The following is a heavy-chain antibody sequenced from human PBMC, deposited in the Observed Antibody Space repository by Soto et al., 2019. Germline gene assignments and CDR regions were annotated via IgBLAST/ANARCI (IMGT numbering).Heavy chain of an antibody. CDR3: ARSRNYDFWSGYYTGYDAFDI. CDR2: IYYSGST. D-gene: IGHD3-3*01. J-gene: IGHJ3*02. CDR1: GGSISSSSYY. Sequence: SETLSLTCTVSGGSISSSSYYWGWIRQPPGKGLEWIGSIYYSGSTYYNPSLKSRVTISVDTSKNQFSLKLSSVTAADTAVYYCARSRNYDFWSGYYTGYDAFDIWGQGTMVTVSS. V-gene: IGHV4-39*01.